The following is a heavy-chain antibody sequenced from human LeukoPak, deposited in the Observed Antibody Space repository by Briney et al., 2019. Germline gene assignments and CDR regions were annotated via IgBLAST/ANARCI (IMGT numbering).Heavy chain of an antibody. CDR1: GGTFSSYA. D-gene: IGHD3-10*01. J-gene: IGHJ6*02. CDR3: ASPSGLWFGELLSTYYYYYYGMDV. V-gene: IGHV1-69*01. CDR2: IIPIFGTA. Sequence: SVKVSCKASGGTFSSYAISWVRQAPGQGLEWMGGIIPIFGTANYAQKFQGRVTITVDESTSTAYMELSSLRSEDTAVYYCASPSGLWFGELLSTYYYYYYGMDVWGQGTTVTVSS.